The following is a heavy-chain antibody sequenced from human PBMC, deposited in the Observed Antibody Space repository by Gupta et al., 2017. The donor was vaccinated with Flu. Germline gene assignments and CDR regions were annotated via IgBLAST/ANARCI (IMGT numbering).Heavy chain of an antibody. J-gene: IGHJ4*02. CDR1: SSSG. CDR3: ARVGWVCASDTALATSLVY. CDR2: IWDDADKT. V-gene: IGHV3-33*01. D-gene: IGHD5-18*01. Sequence: SSSGMQWVSQAPGKGLEWVAFIWDDADKTYYIVSVKGRFTVSRDNSRNTLFLKMNSVTVEDTAVYYCARVGWVCASDTALATSLVYWGQGPQV.